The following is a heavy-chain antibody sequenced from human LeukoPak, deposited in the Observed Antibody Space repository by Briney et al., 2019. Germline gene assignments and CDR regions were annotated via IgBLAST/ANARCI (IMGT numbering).Heavy chain of an antibody. V-gene: IGHV3-21*01. CDR1: GFTFSTYR. Sequence: PGGSLRLSCAASGFTFSTYRMNWVRQAPGKGLEWVSSISSSSSFIYYADSLKGRFTISRDNAKNSLYLQMNSLRAEDTAVYYCARGGSAYDYSGFDYWGQGTLVTVSS. D-gene: IGHD5-12*01. CDR3: ARGGSAYDYSGFDY. J-gene: IGHJ4*02. CDR2: ISSSSSFI.